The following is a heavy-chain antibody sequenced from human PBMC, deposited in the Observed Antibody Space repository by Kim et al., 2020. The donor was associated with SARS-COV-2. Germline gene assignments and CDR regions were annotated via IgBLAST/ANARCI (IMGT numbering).Heavy chain of an antibody. CDR2: ITTSSYT. Sequence: GGSLRLSCAASGFTFSDYYMSWDRQAPGKGLEWVSYITTSSYTNYADSVKGRFTISRDNAENSLYLQMTSLRAEDTAVYYCAREDNMPAALVSSKKQAMMMYDIWGQGTMVTVSS. CDR1: GFTFSDYY. V-gene: IGHV3-11*06. CDR3: AREDNMPAALVSSKKQAMMMYDI. D-gene: IGHD6-13*01. J-gene: IGHJ3*02.